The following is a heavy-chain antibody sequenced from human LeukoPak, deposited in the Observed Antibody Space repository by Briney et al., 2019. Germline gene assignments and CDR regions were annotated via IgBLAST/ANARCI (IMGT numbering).Heavy chain of an antibody. D-gene: IGHD3-10*01. J-gene: IGHJ4*02. V-gene: IGHV4-59*01. CDR1: GGSISSYY. CDR2: IYYSGST. Sequence: PSETLSLTCTVSGGSISSYYWSWIRQPPGKGLEWIGYIYYSGSTNYNPSLKSRVTISVDTSKNQFSLKLSSVTAADTAVYYCARGLGIWFGELGFDYWGQGTLVTVSS. CDR3: ARGLGIWFGELGFDY.